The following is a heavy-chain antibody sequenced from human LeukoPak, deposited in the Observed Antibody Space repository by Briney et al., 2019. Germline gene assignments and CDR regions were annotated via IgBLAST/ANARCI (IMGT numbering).Heavy chain of an antibody. Sequence: GGSLRLSCAASGFTFSSYGMHWVRQAPGKGLEWVAFIRYDGSNKYYADSVKGRFTISRDNSKNTLYLQMNSLRAEDTAVYYCARGLPSVVPAGDPWGQGTLVTVSS. J-gene: IGHJ5*02. CDR3: ARGLPSVVPAGDP. D-gene: IGHD2-2*01. V-gene: IGHV3-30*02. CDR1: GFTFSSYG. CDR2: IRYDGSNK.